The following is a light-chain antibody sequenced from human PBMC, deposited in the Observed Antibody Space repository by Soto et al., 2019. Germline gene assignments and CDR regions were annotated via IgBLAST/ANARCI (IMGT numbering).Light chain of an antibody. CDR1: QSISSW. CDR2: KAS. J-gene: IGKJ1*01. CDR3: QEYNSHSGG. V-gene: IGKV1-5*03. Sequence: DIKMSQSPSTLSASVGDRVTITCRASQSISSWLAWYQQKPGKAPKLLIYKASSLQRGVPSRFSGSGSGTEFTLTISSLQPDDFATYYCQEYNSHSGGFGQGTKVDIK.